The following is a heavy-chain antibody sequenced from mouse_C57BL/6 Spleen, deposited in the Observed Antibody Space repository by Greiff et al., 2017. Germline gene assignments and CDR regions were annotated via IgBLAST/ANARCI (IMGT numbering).Heavy chain of an antibody. CDR1: GFNIKDDY. V-gene: IGHV14-4*01. D-gene: IGHD5-1*01. CDR3: TTRSNYAMDY. Sequence: EVKLMESGAELVRPGASVKLSCTASGFNIKDDYMHWVKQRPEQGLEWIGWIDPANGDTEYASKFQGKATITADTSSNTAYLQLSSLTSEDTAVYYCTTRSNYAMDYWGQGTSVTVSS. J-gene: IGHJ4*01. CDR2: IDPANGDT.